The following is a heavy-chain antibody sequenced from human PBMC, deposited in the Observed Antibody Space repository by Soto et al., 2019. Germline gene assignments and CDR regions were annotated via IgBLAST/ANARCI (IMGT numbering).Heavy chain of an antibody. CDR2: ISAYNGNT. D-gene: IGHD6-13*01. CDR1: GYTFTDFY. CDR3: ARDLAAAGPFDS. Sequence: ASVKVSCKASGYTFTDFYIHWLRQAPGQGLEWMGWISAYNGNTNYPQKLQGRVTMTTDTSTSTAYMELRSLRSDDTAVYYCARDLAAAGPFDSWGQGTLVTVSS. J-gene: IGHJ4*02. V-gene: IGHV1-18*04.